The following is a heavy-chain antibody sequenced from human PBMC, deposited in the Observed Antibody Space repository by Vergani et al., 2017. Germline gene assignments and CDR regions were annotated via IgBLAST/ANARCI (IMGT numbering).Heavy chain of an antibody. CDR2: IYYSGST. Sequence: QVQLQESGPGLVKPSETLFLTCTVSGGSMSSYYWSWIRQPPGKRLEWIGSIYYSGSTNYNPSLKSRVTLSLDTSKKQISLHLTSVTAADTAVYYCARHISVVRPSSMTAFDYWGQGTLVTVSS. CDR1: GGSMSSYY. D-gene: IGHD2-21*01. J-gene: IGHJ4*02. CDR3: ARHISVVRPSSMTAFDY. V-gene: IGHV4-59*08.